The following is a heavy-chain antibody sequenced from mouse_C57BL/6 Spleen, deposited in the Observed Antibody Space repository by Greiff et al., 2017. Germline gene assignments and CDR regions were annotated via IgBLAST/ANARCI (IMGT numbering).Heavy chain of an antibody. J-gene: IGHJ4*01. CDR1: GYTFTSYW. CDR3: ARGPIYDGFYAMDY. Sequence: QVQLQQSGAELVKPGASVKLSCKASGYTFTSYWMQWVKQRPGQGLEWIGEIDPSDSYTNYNQKFKGKATLTVDTSSSTAYMQLSSLTSEDSAVYYCARGPIYDGFYAMDYWGQGTSVTVSS. CDR2: IDPSDSYT. V-gene: IGHV1-50*01. D-gene: IGHD2-3*01.